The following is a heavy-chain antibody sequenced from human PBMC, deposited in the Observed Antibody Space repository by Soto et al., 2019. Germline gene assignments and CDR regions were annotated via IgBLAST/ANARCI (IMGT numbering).Heavy chain of an antibody. J-gene: IGHJ4*02. CDR3: GRNYYDGSGLYY. CDR2: LDYHGST. V-gene: IGHV4-39*01. CDR1: AGSISSTSYH. Sequence: SETLSLTCTVSAGSISSTSYHWVWSRHPPGKGLEGIGSLDYHGSTFYKPSLKSRVTMPEDTSKNQFSLKVNSVTAADTAVYYCGRNYYDGSGLYYWGQGTLVTVSS. D-gene: IGHD3-22*01.